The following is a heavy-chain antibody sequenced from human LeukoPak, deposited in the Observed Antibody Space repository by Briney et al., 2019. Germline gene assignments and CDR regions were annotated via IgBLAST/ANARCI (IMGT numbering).Heavy chain of an antibody. CDR3: ARDWLLRYSEGGFDY. V-gene: IGHV1-2*02. CDR1: GYTFIGYY. CDR2: INPNSGDT. Sequence: ASVKVSCKASGYTFIGYYIHWVRQAPGQGLEWMGWINPNSGDTKYVEKFRGRVTMTRDTSINTAYMDLSRLRSDDTAVYYCARDWLLRYSEGGFDYWGQGTLATVSS. D-gene: IGHD3-9*01. J-gene: IGHJ4*02.